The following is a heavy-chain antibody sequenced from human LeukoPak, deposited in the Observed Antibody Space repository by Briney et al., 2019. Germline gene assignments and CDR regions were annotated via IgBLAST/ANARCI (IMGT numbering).Heavy chain of an antibody. V-gene: IGHV1-69*04. CDR1: GGTFSSYA. CDR3: ARSAPMVRGVANWYFDL. D-gene: IGHD3-10*01. CDR2: IIPILGIA. Sequence: SVKVSCKASGGTFSSYAISWVRQAPGQGLEWMGRIIPILGIANYAQKFQGRVTITADKSTSTAYMELSSLRSEDTAVYYCARSAPMVRGVANWYFDLWGRGTLVTVSS. J-gene: IGHJ2*01.